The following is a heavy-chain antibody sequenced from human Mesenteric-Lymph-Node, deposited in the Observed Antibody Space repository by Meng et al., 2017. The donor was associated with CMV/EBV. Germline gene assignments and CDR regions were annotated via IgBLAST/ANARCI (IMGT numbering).Heavy chain of an antibody. Sequence: GESLKISCAASGFIFSTYSMNWVRQAPGKGLEWVSSISSSSSFIYYADSVKGRFTISRDNAKNSLYLQMNSLKTEDTAVYYCTRGGWNYWGQGTLVTVSS. CDR3: TRGGWNY. D-gene: IGHD6-19*01. V-gene: IGHV3-21*03. J-gene: IGHJ4*02. CDR1: GFIFSTYS. CDR2: ISSSSSFI.